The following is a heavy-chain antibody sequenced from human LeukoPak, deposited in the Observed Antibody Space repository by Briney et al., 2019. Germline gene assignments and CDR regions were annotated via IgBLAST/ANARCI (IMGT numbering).Heavy chain of an antibody. J-gene: IGHJ4*02. CDR2: ISAYNGNT. Sequence: AASVKVSCKTSGYSFTDYYMHWVRQAPGQGLEWMGWISAYNGNTNYAQKLQGRVTMTTDTSTSTAYMELGSLRSDDTAVYYCARVSVAVAGPLFDYWGQGTLVTVSS. D-gene: IGHD6-19*01. V-gene: IGHV1-18*01. CDR1: GYSFTDYY. CDR3: ARVSVAVAGPLFDY.